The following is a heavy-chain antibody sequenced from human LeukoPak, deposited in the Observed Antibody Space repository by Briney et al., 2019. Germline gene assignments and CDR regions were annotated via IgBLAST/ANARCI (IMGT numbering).Heavy chain of an antibody. Sequence: SETLSLTCTVSGGSISSYYWSWIRQPPGKGLEWIGYIYYSGSTNYNPSLKSRVTISVDTSKNQFSLKLSSVTAADTAVYYCARGPDYDFWSGHSTPYYFDYWGQGTLVTVSS. D-gene: IGHD3-3*01. V-gene: IGHV4-59*01. CDR1: GGSISSYY. CDR3: ARGPDYDFWSGHSTPYYFDY. CDR2: IYYSGST. J-gene: IGHJ4*02.